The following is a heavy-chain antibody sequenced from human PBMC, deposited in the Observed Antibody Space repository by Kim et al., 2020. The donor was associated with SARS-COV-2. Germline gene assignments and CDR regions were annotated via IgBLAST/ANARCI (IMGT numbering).Heavy chain of an antibody. CDR2: IRTRADSYAT. CDR1: GFTLSGSA. Sequence: GGSLRLSCATSGFTLSGSAIHWVRQASGKGLEWVGRIRTRADSYATEYAESVKGRFSITRDDSANTAYLQMNSLKSEDTAIYYCSTGDYVGWEFDPWGQGVLGTVSS. D-gene: IGHD4-17*01. V-gene: IGHV3-73*01. CDR3: STGDYVGWEFDP. J-gene: IGHJ5*02.